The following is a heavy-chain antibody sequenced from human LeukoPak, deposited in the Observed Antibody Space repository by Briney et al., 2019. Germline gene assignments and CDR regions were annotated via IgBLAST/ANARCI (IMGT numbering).Heavy chain of an antibody. V-gene: IGHV4-34*01. Sequence: SETLSLTCAVYGGSFSGYYWSWIRQPPGKGLEWIGEINHSGSTNYNPSLKSRVTISVDTSKNQFSLKLSSVTAADTAVYYCARTGIAAAGTSWFDPWGQGTLVTVSS. D-gene: IGHD6-13*01. J-gene: IGHJ5*02. CDR3: ARTGIAAAGTSWFDP. CDR2: INHSGST. CDR1: GGSFSGYY.